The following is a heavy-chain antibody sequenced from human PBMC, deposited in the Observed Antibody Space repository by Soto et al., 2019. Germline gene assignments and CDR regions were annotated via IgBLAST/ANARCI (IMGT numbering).Heavy chain of an antibody. D-gene: IGHD1-26*01. V-gene: IGHV4-31*03. CDR1: CGSFSSDSFI. Sequence: TLSLTCSVSCGSFSSDSFIWSWVRQFPGKGLEWIGYINYSGTTYYNPSLRSRITMSVDTSKNQFSLNLSSVTAADTAVYYCARDHKWDGMDVWGQGTTVPVYS. CDR3: ARDHKWDGMDV. CDR2: INYSGTT. J-gene: IGHJ6*02.